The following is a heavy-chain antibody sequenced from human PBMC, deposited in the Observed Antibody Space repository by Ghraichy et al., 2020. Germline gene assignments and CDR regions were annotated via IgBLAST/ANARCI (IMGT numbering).Heavy chain of an antibody. Sequence: GGSLRLSCAASGFTFSSYSMNWVRQAPGKGLEWVSYISSSSSTIYYADSVKGRFTISRDNAKNSLYLQMNSLRDEDTAVYYCARDPSGYYDSSGYYLYWGQGTLVTVSS. CDR2: ISSSSSTI. CDR3: ARDPSGYYDSSGYYLY. D-gene: IGHD3-22*01. V-gene: IGHV3-48*02. J-gene: IGHJ4*02. CDR1: GFTFSSYS.